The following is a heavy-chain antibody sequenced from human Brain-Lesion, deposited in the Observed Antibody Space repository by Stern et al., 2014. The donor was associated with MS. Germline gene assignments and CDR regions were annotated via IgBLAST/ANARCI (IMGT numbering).Heavy chain of an antibody. CDR2: LKGDGSEQ. CDR3: ARRVLVAMGGYPKTLDV. D-gene: IGHD2-2*01. J-gene: IGHJ6*02. V-gene: IGHV3-7*01. Sequence: EVQLVESGGVLVQPGGSLKLSCAASGFTFSRYWMTWVRQAPGKGLEWVANLKGDGSEQYYVDSVKGRFTMSRDNAKNSLYLQMNSLRAEDTAVYYCARRVLVAMGGYPKTLDVWGRGTTVTVSS. CDR1: GFTFSRYW.